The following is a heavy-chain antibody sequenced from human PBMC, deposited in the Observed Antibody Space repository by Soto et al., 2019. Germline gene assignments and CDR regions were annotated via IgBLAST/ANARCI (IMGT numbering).Heavy chain of an antibody. Sequence: QVQLVESGGGVVQPGRSLRLSCAASGFTFSSYAMHWVRQAPGKGLEWVAVISYDGSNKYYADSVKGRFTISRDNSKNTLYLQMNSLRAEDTAEYYCARPDDYYDSREIYYFDYWGQGTLVTVSS. J-gene: IGHJ4*02. CDR2: ISYDGSNK. CDR3: ARPDDYYDSREIYYFDY. D-gene: IGHD3-22*01. CDR1: GFTFSSYA. V-gene: IGHV3-30-3*01.